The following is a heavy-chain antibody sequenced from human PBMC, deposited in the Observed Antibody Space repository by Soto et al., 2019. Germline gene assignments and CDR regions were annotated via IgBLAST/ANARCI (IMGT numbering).Heavy chain of an antibody. V-gene: IGHV3-9*01. CDR3: AKDERTWTDSGWYYFDY. J-gene: IGHJ4*02. Sequence: EVQLVESGGGLVQPGRSLRLSCAASGFTFDDYAMHWVRQAPGKGLEWVSGISWNSGSIGYADSVKGRFTISRDNAKNSLYLRMNRLGAEDTALYYCAKDERTWTDSGWYYFDYWGQGTLVTVSS. CDR1: GFTFDDYA. CDR2: ISWNSGSI. D-gene: IGHD6-19*01.